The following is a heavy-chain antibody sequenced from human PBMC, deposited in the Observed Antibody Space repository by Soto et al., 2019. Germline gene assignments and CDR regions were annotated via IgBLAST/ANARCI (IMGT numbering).Heavy chain of an antibody. D-gene: IGHD1-26*01. CDR3: ARIRAVGATDYYYYYGMDV. Sequence: SGPTLVNPTHTLTLTCTFSGFSLSTSGMCVSWIRQPPGKALEWLALIDWDDDKYYSTSLKTRLTISKDTSKNQVVLTMTNMDPVDTATYYCARIRAVGATDYYYYYGMDVWGQGTTVTVSS. J-gene: IGHJ6*02. CDR1: GFSLSTSGMC. CDR2: IDWDDDK. V-gene: IGHV2-70*01.